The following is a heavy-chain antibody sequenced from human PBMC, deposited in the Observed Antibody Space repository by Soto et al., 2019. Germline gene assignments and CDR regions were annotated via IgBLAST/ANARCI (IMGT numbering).Heavy chain of an antibody. Sequence: PSETLSLTCTVSGGSISSCYWSWIRQPPGKGLEWILYIYYSGSTNYNPSLKSRVTISVDTSKNQFSLKLSSVTAADTAIYYCARLYHHDIRVNYPFDXWGQGSLLTVSX. CDR3: ARLYHHDIRVNYPFDX. V-gene: IGHV4-59*01. D-gene: IGHD3-22*01. J-gene: IGHJ4*02. CDR1: GGSISSCY. CDR2: IYYSGST.